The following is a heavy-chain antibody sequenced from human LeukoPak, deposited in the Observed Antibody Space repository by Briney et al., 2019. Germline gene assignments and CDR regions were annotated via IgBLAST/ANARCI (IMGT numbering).Heavy chain of an antibody. CDR1: GFTFSSYE. CDR3: AELGITIIGGV. J-gene: IGHJ6*04. D-gene: IGHD3-10*02. Sequence: QTGGSLRLSCAASGFTFSSYEMNWVRQAPGEGLEWVSYISSSGSNIYYADSVKGRFTISRDNAKKSLYLQMNSLRAEDTAVYYSAELGITIIGGVWGKGTTVTVSS. CDR2: ISSSGSNI. V-gene: IGHV3-48*03.